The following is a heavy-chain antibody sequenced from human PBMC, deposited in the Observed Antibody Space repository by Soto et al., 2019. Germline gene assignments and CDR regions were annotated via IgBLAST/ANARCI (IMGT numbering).Heavy chain of an antibody. CDR1: GFTFSSYA. Sequence: GGSLRLSCAASGFTFSSYAMSWVRQAPGKGLEWVSAISGSGGSTYYADSVKGRFTISRDNSKNTLYLQMNSLRAEDTAVYYCAKSGPWFGLEWGYFDYWGQGTLVTVSS. CDR2: ISGSGGST. D-gene: IGHD3-10*01. CDR3: AKSGPWFGLEWGYFDY. V-gene: IGHV3-23*01. J-gene: IGHJ4*02.